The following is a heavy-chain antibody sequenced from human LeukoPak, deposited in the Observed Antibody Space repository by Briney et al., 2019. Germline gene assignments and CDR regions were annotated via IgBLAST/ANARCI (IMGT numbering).Heavy chain of an antibody. CDR1: GFTVSSNY. V-gene: IGHV3-53*01. CDR3: ARDSEYCSGGSCYSEYGY. J-gene: IGHJ4*02. CDR2: IYSGGST. Sequence: GGSLRLSCAASGFTVSSNYMSWVRQAPGKGLEWVSVIYSGGSTYYADSVKGRFTISRDNSKITLYLQMNSLRAEDTAVYYCARDSEYCSGGSCYSEYGYWGQGTLVTVSS. D-gene: IGHD2-15*01.